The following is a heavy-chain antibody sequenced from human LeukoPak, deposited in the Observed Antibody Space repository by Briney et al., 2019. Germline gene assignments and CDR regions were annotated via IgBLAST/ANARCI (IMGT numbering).Heavy chain of an antibody. CDR1: GYTFTSYY. D-gene: IGHD6-19*01. CDR2: IKPSGGST. V-gene: IGHV1-46*01. Sequence: ASLKDSCQASGYTFTSYYMHWVRQAPGQGLEWMGIIKPSGGSTSYAQKFQGRVTMTRDMSTSTVYMELSSLRSEDTAVYYCARVEKQWLSLDYWGQGTLVTVSS. CDR3: ARVEKQWLSLDY. J-gene: IGHJ4*02.